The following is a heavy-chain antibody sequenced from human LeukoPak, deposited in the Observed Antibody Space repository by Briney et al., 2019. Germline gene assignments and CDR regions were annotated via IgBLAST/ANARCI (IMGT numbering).Heavy chain of an antibody. V-gene: IGHV3-21*04. D-gene: IGHD2-2*01. CDR3: ARAITSYAEYFHH. J-gene: IGHJ1*01. Sequence: GGSLRLSCAASGFTFSSYSMSWVRQAPGKGLEWVSSISSSSSYIYYADSVKGRFTISRDNAKNSLYLQMNSLRAEDTAVYYCARAITSYAEYFHHWGQGTLVTVSS. CDR1: GFTFSSYS. CDR2: ISSSSSYI.